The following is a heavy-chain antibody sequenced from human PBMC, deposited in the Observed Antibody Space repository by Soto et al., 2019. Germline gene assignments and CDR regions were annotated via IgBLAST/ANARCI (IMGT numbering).Heavy chain of an antibody. CDR1: GGSISSGDYY. CDR3: AREPHRPAAPFDY. CDR2: NYYSGST. Sequence: QVQLQESGPGLVKPSQTLSLTCTVSGGSISSGDYYWSWFRQPPGKGLEWIGYNYYSGSTYYNPSIKSRVTISVDTSKNQFSLKLSSVTAADTAVYYCAREPHRPAAPFDYWGQGTLVTVSS. J-gene: IGHJ4*02. D-gene: IGHD2-2*01. V-gene: IGHV4-30-4*01.